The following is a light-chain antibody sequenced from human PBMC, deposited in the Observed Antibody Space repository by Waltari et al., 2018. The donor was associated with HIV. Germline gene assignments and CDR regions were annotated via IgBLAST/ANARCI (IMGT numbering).Light chain of an antibody. Sequence: SYELTQSPSVSVSPGQTASITCSGDKLGDKFACWYQQKAGQSPVLVIYKDNKRPSGIPERFSGSNSGNTATLTISGTQAMDEADYYCQAWDSSTHVVFGGGTKLTVL. CDR3: QAWDSSTHVV. CDR2: KDN. CDR1: KLGDKF. J-gene: IGLJ2*01. V-gene: IGLV3-1*01.